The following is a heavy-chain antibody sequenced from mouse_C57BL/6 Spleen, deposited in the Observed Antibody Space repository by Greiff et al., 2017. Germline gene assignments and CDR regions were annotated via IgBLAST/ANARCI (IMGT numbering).Heavy chain of an antibody. V-gene: IGHV5-6*01. Sequence: EVKLVESGGDLVKPGGSLKLSCAASGFTFSSYGMSWVRQTPDKRLEWVATISSGGSYTYYPDSVKGRFTISRDNAKNTLYLQMSSLKSEDTAMYYCARQGDGHYWDWYFDVWGTGTTVTVSS. CDR2: ISSGGSYT. CDR1: GFTFSSYG. D-gene: IGHD2-3*01. J-gene: IGHJ1*03. CDR3: ARQGDGHYWDWYFDV.